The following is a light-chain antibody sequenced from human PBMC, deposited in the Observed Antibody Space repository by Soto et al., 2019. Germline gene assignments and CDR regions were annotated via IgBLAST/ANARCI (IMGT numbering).Light chain of an antibody. CDR1: QSFNSIY. CDR3: HQYDSWT. CDR2: GAS. Sequence: IVLTQSPATLSLSPGERATLSCRASQSFNSIYLAWYQQKPGQAPRLLIYGASSRATGIPDRCSGSGSGSDFTLTFSRPEPEDFAVYYCHQYDSWTFGQGTKVDIK. V-gene: IGKV3-20*01. J-gene: IGKJ1*01.